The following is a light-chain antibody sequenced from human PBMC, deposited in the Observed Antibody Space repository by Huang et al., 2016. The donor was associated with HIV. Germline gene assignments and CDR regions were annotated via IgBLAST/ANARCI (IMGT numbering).Light chain of an antibody. CDR1: QDIGTW. CDR2: TAS. J-gene: IGKJ2*01. V-gene: IGKV1-12*01. Sequence: DIQMTQSPSFVSASVGDRVTITCRASQDIGTWLAWYQQKPGKAPKILIYTASNLQSGGPSRVSGSGSGTDFTLTITSLQPDDYATYFCQQANSFVTFGQGTKVEIK. CDR3: QQANSFVT.